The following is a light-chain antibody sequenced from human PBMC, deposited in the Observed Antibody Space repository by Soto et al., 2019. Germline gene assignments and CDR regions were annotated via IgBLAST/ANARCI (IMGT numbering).Light chain of an antibody. CDR3: AAWDDSLSGRYV. J-gene: IGLJ1*01. V-gene: IGLV1-44*01. Sequence: VLTQPPSASGTPGQRVTIFCSGSSSNIGSKTVNWYQQLPGTAPKLLIYSNDQRPSGVPDRFSGSKSGTSASLAISGLQSEDEADYYCAAWDDSLSGRYVFGAGTKVTVL. CDR2: SND. CDR1: SSNIGSKT.